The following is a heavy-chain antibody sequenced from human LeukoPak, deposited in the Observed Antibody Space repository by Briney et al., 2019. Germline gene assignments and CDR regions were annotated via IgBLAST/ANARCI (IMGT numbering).Heavy chain of an antibody. J-gene: IGHJ4*02. Sequence: PGGSVRLSCAASGFTFSSYAMQWVRQAPGRGREWVAVISYDGSNKYYADCVKGRFTISRDNSTNTLYLQMNSLRAEDTAVYYCARAIGVVTVYFADWGQGTLVTVHS. CDR2: ISYDGSNK. V-gene: IGHV3-30-3*01. CDR1: GFTFSSYA. D-gene: IGHD2-15*01. CDR3: ARAIGVVTVYFAD.